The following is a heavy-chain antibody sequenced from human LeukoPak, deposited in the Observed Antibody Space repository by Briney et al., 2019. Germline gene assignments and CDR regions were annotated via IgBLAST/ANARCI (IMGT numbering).Heavy chain of an antibody. CDR1: GGSISSGGYS. Sequence: SETLSLTCAVSGGSISSGGYSWSWIRQPPGKGLEWIGYIYHSGSTYYNPSLKSRVTISVDRSKNQFSLKLSSVTAADTAVYYCASSTSHDAFDIWGQGTMDTVSS. J-gene: IGHJ3*02. V-gene: IGHV4-30-2*01. CDR3: ASSTSHDAFDI. CDR2: IYHSGST. D-gene: IGHD2-2*01.